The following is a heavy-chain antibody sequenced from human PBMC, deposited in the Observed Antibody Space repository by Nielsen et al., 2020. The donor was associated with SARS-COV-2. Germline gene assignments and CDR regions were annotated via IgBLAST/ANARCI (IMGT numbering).Heavy chain of an antibody. CDR3: ARLPAGTVSFDI. D-gene: IGHD2-2*01. CDR2: SDHSWRI. Sequence: SQTLSLTCAVSGGSIRNTYWGWIRQPPGKRLEWIAYSDHSWRINYNPSLKSRATISADTSKDQISLTLRSVTAADTAVYYCARLPAGTVSFDIWGQGTMVTVS. J-gene: IGHJ3*02. CDR1: GGSIRNTY. V-gene: IGHV4-59*08.